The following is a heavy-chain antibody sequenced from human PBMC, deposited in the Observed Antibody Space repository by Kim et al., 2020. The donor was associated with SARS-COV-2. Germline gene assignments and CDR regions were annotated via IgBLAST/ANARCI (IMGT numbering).Heavy chain of an antibody. CDR1: GGSISSYY. D-gene: IGHD4-4*01. CDR3: ARHADYNYLDY. CDR2: IYYSGSA. J-gene: IGHJ4*02. Sequence: SETLSLTCIVSGGSISSYYWSWIRQPPGKGLEWIGYIYYSGSANYNPSLKSRVTISVDTSKNQFSLKLSSVTAADTAIYYCARHADYNYLDYWGQGTLVT. V-gene: IGHV4-59*08.